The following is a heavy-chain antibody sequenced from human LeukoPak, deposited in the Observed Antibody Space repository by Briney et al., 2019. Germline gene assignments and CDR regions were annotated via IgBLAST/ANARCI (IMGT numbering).Heavy chain of an antibody. D-gene: IGHD2-2*01. CDR1: GLTFSGFW. V-gene: IGHV3-74*01. CDR3: AGGSTALDY. Sequence: GGSLRLSCAASGLTFSGFWMHWVRQAPGKGLVWVSCISFDGSDATYADSVKGRFTISRDNAKNTLHLQMDSLTVEDTAVYYCAGGSTALDYWGQGTLVTVSS. CDR2: ISFDGSDA. J-gene: IGHJ4*02.